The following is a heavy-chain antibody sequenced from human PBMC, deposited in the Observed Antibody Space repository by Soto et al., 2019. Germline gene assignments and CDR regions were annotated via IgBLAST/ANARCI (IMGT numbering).Heavy chain of an antibody. CDR2: IYQTGTT. Sequence: QVQLQESGPGLVKPSGTLSLTCGVSRGSVSSNNWWTWVRQPPGKGLEWIGEIYQTGTTNYNPSRQSRVTISLDKSNNHFSLKLNSVTAADTAVYYCARRIALSGTAGAPGDWGQGTLVIVSS. D-gene: IGHD6-19*01. CDR1: RGSVSSNNW. CDR3: ARRIALSGTAGAPGD. V-gene: IGHV4-4*02. J-gene: IGHJ4*02.